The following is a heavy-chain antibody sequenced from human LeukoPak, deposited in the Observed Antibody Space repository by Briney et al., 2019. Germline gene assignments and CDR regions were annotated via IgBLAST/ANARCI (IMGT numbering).Heavy chain of an antibody. CDR2: IIPILGIA. CDR1: GGTFSSYA. V-gene: IGHV1-69*04. D-gene: IGHD2-15*01. J-gene: IGHJ4*02. CDR3: ARDWACSGGSCYSGFDY. Sequence: ASVKVSCKASGGTFSSYAISWVRQAPGQGLEWMGRIIPILGIANYAQKSQGRVTITADKSTSTAYMELSSLRSEDTAVYYCARDWACSGGSCYSGFDYWGQGTLVTVSS.